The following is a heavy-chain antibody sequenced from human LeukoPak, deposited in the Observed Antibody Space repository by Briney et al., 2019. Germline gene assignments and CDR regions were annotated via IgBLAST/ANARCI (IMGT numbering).Heavy chain of an antibody. CDR1: GFTFSDHY. J-gene: IGHJ5*02. D-gene: IGHD1-26*01. CDR2: ISSSGSTI. Sequence: GGSLRLTCAASGFTFSDHYMSWIRQAPGKGLEWVSYISSSGSTIYYADSVKGRFTISRDNAKNSLYLQMNSLRAEDTAVYYCARDAGVGANNWFDPWGQGTLVTVSS. V-gene: IGHV3-11*04. CDR3: ARDAGVGANNWFDP.